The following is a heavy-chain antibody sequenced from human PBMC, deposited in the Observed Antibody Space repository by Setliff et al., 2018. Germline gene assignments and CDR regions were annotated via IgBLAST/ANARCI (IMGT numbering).Heavy chain of an antibody. D-gene: IGHD3-3*01. Sequence: LSLSCAASGFSFSSYAMSWVRQAPGKGLEWVSTIIGSGISTYYADSVQGRVTISRDNHKNTLHLQMNSLRVEDTAIYYCAKSPHDFWSGRVFFDYWGQGMLVTVSS. CDR3: AKSPHDFWSGRVFFDY. V-gene: IGHV3-23*01. CDR1: GFSFSSYA. J-gene: IGHJ4*01. CDR2: IIGSGIST.